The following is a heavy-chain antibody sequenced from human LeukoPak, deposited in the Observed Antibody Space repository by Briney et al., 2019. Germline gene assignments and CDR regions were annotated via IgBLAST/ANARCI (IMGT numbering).Heavy chain of an antibody. CDR2: INPNSGGT. CDR3: ARVKTMIIVVSLFDY. J-gene: IGHJ4*02. CDR1: GYTFTGYY. V-gene: IGHV1-2*02. Sequence: VSVKVSCKASGYTFTGYYMHWVRQAPGQGLEWMGWINPNSGGTNYAQKFQGRVTMTRDTSISTAYMELSRLRSDDTAVYYCARVKTMIIVVSLFDYWGQGTLVTVSS. D-gene: IGHD3-22*01.